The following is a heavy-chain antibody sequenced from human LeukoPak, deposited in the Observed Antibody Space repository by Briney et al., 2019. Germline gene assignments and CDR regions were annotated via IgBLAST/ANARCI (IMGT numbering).Heavy chain of an antibody. D-gene: IGHD6-19*01. J-gene: IGHJ6*03. Sequence: ASVKVSCKASGYTFTSYDINWVRQATGQGLEWMVWMNPNSGNTGYAQKFQGRVTMTRNNSISTAYMELSSLRSEDTAVYYCARTGYSSGWDYYYYYMDVWGKGTTVTISS. CDR2: MNPNSGNT. CDR3: ARTGYSSGWDYYYYYMDV. V-gene: IGHV1-8*01. CDR1: GYTFTSYD.